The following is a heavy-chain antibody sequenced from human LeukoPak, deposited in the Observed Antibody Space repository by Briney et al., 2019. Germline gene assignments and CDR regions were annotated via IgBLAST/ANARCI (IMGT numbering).Heavy chain of an antibody. CDR3: TREGAQDAFDI. D-gene: IGHD4/OR15-4a*01. CDR2: IGIAGAT. V-gene: IGHV3-13*04. J-gene: IGHJ3*02. CDR1: GFTFSTYD. Sequence: PGGTLRLSCSASGFTFSTYDMHWVSQATGKALEEISPIGIAGATYYLDSVKGRFTISRENDKISLYLQMISLRDGATAIYYCTREGAQDAFDIWGQGTMVSVSA.